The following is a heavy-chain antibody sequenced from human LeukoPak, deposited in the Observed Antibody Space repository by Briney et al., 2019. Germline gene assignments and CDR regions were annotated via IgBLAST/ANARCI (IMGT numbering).Heavy chain of an antibody. CDR2: INHRGST. CDR3: ARGILRRGFDP. Sequence: SETLSLTCAVYGVSFSGYYWSWIRQPPGKGLEWIGEINHRGSTNYNPSLKSRVTISVDTSKNQFSLKLSSVTAADTAVYYCARGILRRGFDPWGQGTLVTVSS. D-gene: IGHD4-17*01. CDR1: GVSFSGYY. J-gene: IGHJ5*02. V-gene: IGHV4-34*01.